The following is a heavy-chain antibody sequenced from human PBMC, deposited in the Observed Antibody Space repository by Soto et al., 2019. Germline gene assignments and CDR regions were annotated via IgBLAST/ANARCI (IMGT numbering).Heavy chain of an antibody. CDR2: IYYSGST. J-gene: IGHJ4*02. CDR1: GGSISSSSYY. V-gene: IGHV4-39*01. CDR3: AGIAAVQYYFDY. Sequence: PSETLSLTCTVSGGSISSSSYYWGWIRQPPGKGLEWIGSIYYSGSTYYNPSLKSRVTISVDTSKNQFSLKLSSVTAADTAVYYCAGIAAVQYYFDYWGQGTLVTVSS. D-gene: IGHD6-13*01.